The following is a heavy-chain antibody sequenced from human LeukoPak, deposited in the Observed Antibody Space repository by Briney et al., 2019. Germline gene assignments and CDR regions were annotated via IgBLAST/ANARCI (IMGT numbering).Heavy chain of an antibody. D-gene: IGHD4-17*01. CDR3: ARVSTTTVTKRYYYYGMDV. CDR2: INYSWDT. V-gene: IGHV4-61*05. Sequence: SETLSLTCTVSGGSISSSSYYWGWIRQPPGKGLEWIGYINYSWDTNYNPSLKSRVTISVDTSKNQFSLKLSSVTAADTAVYYCARVSTTTVTKRYYYYGMDVWGQGTTVTVSS. J-gene: IGHJ6*02. CDR1: GGSISSSSYY.